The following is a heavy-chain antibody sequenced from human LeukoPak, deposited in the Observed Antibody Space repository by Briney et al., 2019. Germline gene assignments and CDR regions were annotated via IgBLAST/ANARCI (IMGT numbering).Heavy chain of an antibody. CDR2: IYYSGST. Sequence: SETLSLTCTVSGDSITSGSYYWGWIRQPPGRGLEWIGSIYYSGSTYYNPSLKSRVTISVDTSKNQFSLKLSSVTAADTAVYYCARSFRWPSDAFDIWGQGTMVTVSS. CDR1: GDSITSGSYY. D-gene: IGHD4-23*01. V-gene: IGHV4-39*07. J-gene: IGHJ3*02. CDR3: ARSFRWPSDAFDI.